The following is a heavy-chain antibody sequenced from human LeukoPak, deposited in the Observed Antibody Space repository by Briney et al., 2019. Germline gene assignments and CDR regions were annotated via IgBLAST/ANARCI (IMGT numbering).Heavy chain of an antibody. Sequence: SQTLSLTCAVSGGSISSGGYSWSWIRQPPGKGLEWIGRIYTSGSTNYNPSLKSRVTMSVDTSKNQFSLKLSSVTAADTAVYYCARSLVVPANNWFDPWGQGTLVTVSS. D-gene: IGHD2-2*01. CDR1: GGSISSGGYS. CDR2: IYTSGST. J-gene: IGHJ5*02. V-gene: IGHV4-61*02. CDR3: ARSLVVPANNWFDP.